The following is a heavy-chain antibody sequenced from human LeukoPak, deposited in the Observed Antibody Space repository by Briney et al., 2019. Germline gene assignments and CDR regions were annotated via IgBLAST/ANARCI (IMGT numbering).Heavy chain of an antibody. J-gene: IGHJ4*02. CDR3: ARSDSSSWYFDY. V-gene: IGHV3-11*03. D-gene: IGHD6-13*01. CDR1: GFTFSDYY. Sequence: GGSLRLSCAASGFTFSDYYMSWIRQAPRKGLEWVSYISSSGSSTNYADSVRGRFTISRDNAKNSLYLQMNSLRAEDTAVYYCARSDSSSWYFDYWGQGTLVTVSS. CDR2: ISSSGSST.